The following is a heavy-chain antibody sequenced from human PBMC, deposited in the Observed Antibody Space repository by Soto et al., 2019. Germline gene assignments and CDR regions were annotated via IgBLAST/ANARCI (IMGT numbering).Heavy chain of an antibody. J-gene: IGHJ4*02. CDR1: GGSINSFY. CDR3: ARDHHYYGSGDFNPFDS. V-gene: IGHV4-4*07. Sequence: QVQLQESGPGLVKPSETLSLTCTVSGGSINSFYWSWVRRPAGKGLEWIGRMYVTGSTNYNPSLKHRVSMSLDTSKHQFSLKLSSLTGADTAVYYCARDHHYYGSGDFNPFDSWGQGTLVTVSS. D-gene: IGHD3-10*01. CDR2: MYVTGST.